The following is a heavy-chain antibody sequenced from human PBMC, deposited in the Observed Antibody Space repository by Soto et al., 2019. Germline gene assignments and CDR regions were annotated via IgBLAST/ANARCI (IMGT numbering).Heavy chain of an antibody. CDR2: IATYSSNK. V-gene: IGHV1-18*01. J-gene: IGHJ5*02. Sequence: HLVQSGPEVKKPGASVTVSCKTSGDTFTNFGLSWVRQAPGQGLEWMGWIATYSSNKNYEQKFQVRLTLTTDTSTSTGYMELKSLEYDDTAVYYCARVLRGVVNWFDPWGQGTLVTVSS. CDR3: ARVLRGVVNWFDP. D-gene: IGHD3-10*01. CDR1: GDTFTNFG.